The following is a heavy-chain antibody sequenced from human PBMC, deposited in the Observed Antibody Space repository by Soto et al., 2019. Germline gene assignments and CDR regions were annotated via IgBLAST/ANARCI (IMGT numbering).Heavy chain of an antibody. Sequence: QVQLLQSGAEVKKSGSSVKVSCKVSGGIFRRYAISWVRQAPGQGLEWLGGIVPIFDITNYAQKFQGRVTITADESTSTAYMDLTSLRSDATAVYYCARPDEGCYSSNHHYYYALDVWGQGTTVTVSS. CDR2: IVPIFDIT. CDR3: ARPDEGCYSSNHHYYYALDV. CDR1: GGIFRRYA. V-gene: IGHV1-69*01. D-gene: IGHD3-16*01. J-gene: IGHJ6*02.